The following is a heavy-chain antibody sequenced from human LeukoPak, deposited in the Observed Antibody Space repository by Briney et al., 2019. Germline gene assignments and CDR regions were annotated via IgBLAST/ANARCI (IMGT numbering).Heavy chain of an antibody. Sequence: PGGSLRLSCAASGFTFSSYGMHWVRQAPGKGLEWVAVIWYDGSNKYYADSVKGRFTISRDNSKNTLYLQMNSLRAEDTAVYYCASTMVRGVKRYYYGMDVWGQGTTVTVSS. J-gene: IGHJ6*02. CDR1: GFTFSSYG. D-gene: IGHD3-10*01. CDR3: ASTMVRGVKRYYYGMDV. CDR2: IWYDGSNK. V-gene: IGHV3-33*01.